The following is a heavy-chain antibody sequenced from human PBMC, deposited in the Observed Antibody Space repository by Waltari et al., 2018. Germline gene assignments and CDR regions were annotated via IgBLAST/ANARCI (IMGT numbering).Heavy chain of an antibody. CDR3: SRVSASGDGMDV. Sequence: EVQLVQSGGGLVQSGGSLRLSCAASGFTFGAHALSWVRQAPGKGLEWVGFIRSKIYGGTADYAASVKGRFTVSRDDSKSIAYLQMDSLKTEDTAVYYCSRVSASGDGMDVWGQGTTVTVSS. CDR2: IRSKIYGGTA. D-gene: IGHD3-16*01. V-gene: IGHV3-49*04. CDR1: GFTFGAHA. J-gene: IGHJ6*02.